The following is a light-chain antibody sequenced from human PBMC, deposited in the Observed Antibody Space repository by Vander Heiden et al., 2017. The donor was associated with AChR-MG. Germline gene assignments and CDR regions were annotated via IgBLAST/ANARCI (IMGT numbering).Light chain of an antibody. Sequence: QSALTQPPSAPGSPGQSVTIPCTGTSSDVGGYNYVSWFQHHPDKAPKLIIYEVNKRPSGVPDRFSGSKSGNTASLTVSGLQTEDEADYYCSSYAGSNNVFGTGTKVIVL. CDR2: EVN. V-gene: IGLV2-8*01. J-gene: IGLJ1*01. CDR1: SSDVGGYNY. CDR3: SSYAGSNNV.